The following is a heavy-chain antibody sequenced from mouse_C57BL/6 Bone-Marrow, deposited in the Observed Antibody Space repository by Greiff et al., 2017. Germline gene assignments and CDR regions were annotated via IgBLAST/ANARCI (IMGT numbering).Heavy chain of an antibody. D-gene: IGHD1-1*01. CDR1: GYAFSSSW. V-gene: IGHV1-82*01. Sequence: VKLQESGPELVKPGASVKISCKASGYAFSSSWMNWVKQRPGKGLEWIGRIYPGDGDTNYNGKFKGKATLTADKSSSTAYMQLSSLTSEDSAVSFCARCPLLLRCYFDVWGKGTTVTVSS. J-gene: IGHJ1*03. CDR3: ARCPLLLRCYFDV. CDR2: IYPGDGDT.